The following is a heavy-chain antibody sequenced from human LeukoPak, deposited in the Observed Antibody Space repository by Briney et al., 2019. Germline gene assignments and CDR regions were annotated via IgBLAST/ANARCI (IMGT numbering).Heavy chain of an antibody. V-gene: IGHV3-30*18. D-gene: IGHD2-2*01. CDR2: ISYDGSNK. CDR3: AKGHVPLFDY. CDR1: GFTFSSYG. J-gene: IGHJ4*02. Sequence: PGGSLRLSCAASGFTFSSYGMHWVCQAPGKGLEWVAVISYDGSNKYYADSVKGRFTISRDNSKNTLYLQMNSLRAEDTAVYYCAKGHVPLFDYWGQGTLVTVSS.